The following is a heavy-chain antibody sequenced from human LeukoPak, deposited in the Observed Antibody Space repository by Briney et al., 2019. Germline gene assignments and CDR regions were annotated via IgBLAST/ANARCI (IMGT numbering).Heavy chain of an antibody. D-gene: IGHD2-21*01. CDR1: GFSFSSYA. J-gene: IGHJ4*02. CDR2: ISVSGNT. V-gene: IGHV3-23*01. Sequence: GGSLRLSCATSGFSFSSYAMSWVRQAPGKGLEWVSAISVSGNTYHADSVKGRFTISRDSSKNTLYLQMNRLRAEDAAVYYCAKAPVTTCSGAYCYPFDYWGQGTLVTVSS. CDR3: AKAPVTTCSGAYCYPFDY.